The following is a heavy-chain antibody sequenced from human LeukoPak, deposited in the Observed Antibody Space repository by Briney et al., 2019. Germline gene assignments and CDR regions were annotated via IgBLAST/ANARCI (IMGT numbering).Heavy chain of an antibody. CDR2: IYTSGST. V-gene: IGHV4-4*07. CDR3: TRGTGWLIDY. D-gene: IGHD3-16*01. Sequence: SETLSLTCTVSGGSISSYYWSWIRQPAGKGLEWIGRIYTSGSTNYNPSLKSRVTISADTSKNQFSLKLNPLTTADTAVYYCTRGTGWLIDYWGQGILVTVSS. J-gene: IGHJ4*02. CDR1: GGSISSYY.